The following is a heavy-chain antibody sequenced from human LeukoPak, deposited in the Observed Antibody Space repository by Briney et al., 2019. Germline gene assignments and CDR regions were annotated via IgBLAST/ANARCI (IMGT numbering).Heavy chain of an antibody. J-gene: IGHJ4*02. Sequence: GGSLRLSCAASGFTFSNYAMSWVRQAPGKGLEWVSAISDSGAGTYYADSIKGRFTIARDNSKNAVYLQMDSLRAEGTAMYYCAKRYSRSGFDYWGQGTLVTVSS. CDR2: ISDSGAGT. CDR1: GFTFSNYA. CDR3: AKRYSRSGFDY. D-gene: IGHD6-13*01. V-gene: IGHV3-23*01.